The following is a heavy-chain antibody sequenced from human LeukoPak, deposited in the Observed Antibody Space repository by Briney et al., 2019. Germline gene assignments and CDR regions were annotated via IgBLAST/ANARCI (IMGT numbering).Heavy chain of an antibody. CDR3: ARGGGLDSYIDY. CDR1: GGSFSGYY. J-gene: IGHJ4*02. V-gene: IGHV4-34*01. CDR2: INHSGST. D-gene: IGHD5-18*01. Sequence: PSETLSLTCAVYGGSFSGYYWNWIRQPPGKGLEWIGEINHSGSTNYNPSLKSRVTISVDTSKNQFSLKLSSVTAADTAVYYCARGGGLDSYIDYWGQGTLVTVSS.